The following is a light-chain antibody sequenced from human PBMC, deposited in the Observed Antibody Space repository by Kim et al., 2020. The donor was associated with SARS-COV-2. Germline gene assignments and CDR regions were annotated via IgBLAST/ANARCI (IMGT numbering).Light chain of an antibody. J-gene: IGLJ2*01. Sequence: VALGQTVRITCQGDSLRSYYATWYQQKPGQAPILVIYGKNNRPSGIPDRFSGSSSGNTASLTITGTQAGDEADYYCNARDTNDDVVFGGGTKLTVL. V-gene: IGLV3-19*01. CDR3: NARDTNDDVV. CDR1: SLRSYY. CDR2: GKN.